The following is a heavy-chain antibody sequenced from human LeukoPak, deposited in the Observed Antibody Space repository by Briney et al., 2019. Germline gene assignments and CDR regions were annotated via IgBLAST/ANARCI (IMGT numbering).Heavy chain of an antibody. D-gene: IGHD3-10*01. J-gene: IGHJ4*02. CDR2: INHSGST. CDR3: ASKSGGTMVRGID. Sequence: SETLSLTCAVYGGSFSDYYWSWIRQPPGKGLEWVGEINHSGSTNYNPSLKSRVTISVDKSKNQFSLKLSSVTAADTAVYYCASKSGGTMVRGIDWGQGTLVTVSS. CDR1: GGSFSDYY. V-gene: IGHV4-34*01.